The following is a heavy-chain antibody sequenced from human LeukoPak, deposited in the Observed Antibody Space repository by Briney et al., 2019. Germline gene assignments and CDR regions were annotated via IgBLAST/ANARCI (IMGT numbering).Heavy chain of an antibody. V-gene: IGHV3-23*01. D-gene: IGHD6-13*01. J-gene: IGHJ5*02. CDR2: ISGSGGST. CDR1: GFTFSSYA. Sequence: PGGSLRLSCAASGFTFSSYAMSWVRQAPGKGLEWVSAISGSGGSTYYADSVKGRFTISRDNSKNTLYLQMNSLRAEDTAVYYCAKSTERQQLLCPFDPWGQGTLVTVSS. CDR3: AKSTERQQLLCPFDP.